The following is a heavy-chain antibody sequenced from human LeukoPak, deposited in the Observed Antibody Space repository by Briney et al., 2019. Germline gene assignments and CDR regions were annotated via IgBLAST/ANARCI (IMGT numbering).Heavy chain of an antibody. Sequence: PGGSLRLSCAASGFTFSSYAMHWVRQAPGKGLVWVSRVNGDGSSTNYADSVKGRFTISRDHAKNTLYLQMNSLRAEDTAVYYCARDGIAAVDFDYWGQGILVTVSS. CDR2: VNGDGSST. CDR3: ARDGIAAVDFDY. V-gene: IGHV3-74*01. CDR1: GFTFSSYA. D-gene: IGHD6-13*01. J-gene: IGHJ4*02.